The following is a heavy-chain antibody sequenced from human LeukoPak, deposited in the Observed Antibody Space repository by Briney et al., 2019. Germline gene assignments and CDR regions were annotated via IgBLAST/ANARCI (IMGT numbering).Heavy chain of an antibody. CDR3: AGFFYGSGSS. Sequence: LRLSCAASGFTFSDHYMDWVRQHPGKGLEWIGYIYYSGSTYYNPSLKSRVTISVDTSKNQFSLKLSSVTAADTAVYYCAGFFYGSGSSWGQGTLVTVSS. CDR2: IYYSGST. CDR1: GFTFSDHY. V-gene: IGHV4-31*02. D-gene: IGHD3-10*01. J-gene: IGHJ5*02.